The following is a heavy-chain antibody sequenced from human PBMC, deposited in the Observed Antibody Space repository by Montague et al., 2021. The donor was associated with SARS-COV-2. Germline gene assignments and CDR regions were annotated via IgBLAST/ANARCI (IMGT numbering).Heavy chain of an antibody. J-gene: IGHJ3*01. D-gene: IGHD6-19*01. V-gene: IGHV4-59*11. CDR2: VYYNGNT. CDR3: ARGWGFDP. CDR1: GDSTASRY. Sequence: SETLSLTCTVSGDSTASRYWNWIRQSPGKGPEWIGYVYYNGNTKYNPSLQSRVTISIDTSENQFSLRLNSVTAADTAVYFCARGWGFDPWGQGRLVTVSS.